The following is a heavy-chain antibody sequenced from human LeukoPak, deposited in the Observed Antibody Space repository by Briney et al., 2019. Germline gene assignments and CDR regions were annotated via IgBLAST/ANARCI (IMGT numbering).Heavy chain of an antibody. Sequence: GGSLRLSCAASGFTFSSYAMHWVRQAPGKGLEWVAVISYDGSNKYYADSVKGRFTISRDNSKNTLYLQMNSLRAEDTAVYYCARDNSAGGFDPWGQGTLVTVSS. CDR1: GFTFSSYA. V-gene: IGHV3-30-3*01. CDR3: ARDNSAGGFDP. D-gene: IGHD6-13*01. J-gene: IGHJ5*02. CDR2: ISYDGSNK.